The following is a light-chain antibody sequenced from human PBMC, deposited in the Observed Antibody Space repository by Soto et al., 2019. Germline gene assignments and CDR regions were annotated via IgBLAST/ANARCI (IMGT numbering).Light chain of an antibody. CDR2: DVS. V-gene: IGLV2-14*01. CDR3: SSYTSSSTLDV. CDR1: SSDVGGYNY. Sequence: QSALTKPASVSGSPGQSITISSTGTSSDVGGYNYVSWYQQHPGKAPKLMIYDVSNRPSGVSNRFSGSKSGNTASLTISGLQAEDEADYYCSSYTSSSTLDVFGTGTKVTVL. J-gene: IGLJ1*01.